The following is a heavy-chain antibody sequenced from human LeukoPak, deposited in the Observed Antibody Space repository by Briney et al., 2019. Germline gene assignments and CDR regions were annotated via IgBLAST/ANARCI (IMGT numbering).Heavy chain of an antibody. J-gene: IGHJ6*03. CDR2: IYPGDSDT. V-gene: IGHV5-51*01. Sequence: GESLKISCKGSGYSFTSYWIGWVRQTPGRGLEWMGIIYPGDSDTRYSPSFQGQVTISADKSISTAYLQWSSLKASDTAMYYCARLYSSSWYPVGYYYYYYMDVWGKGTTVTVSS. CDR3: ARLYSSSWYPVGYYYYYYMDV. D-gene: IGHD6-13*01. CDR1: GYSFTSYW.